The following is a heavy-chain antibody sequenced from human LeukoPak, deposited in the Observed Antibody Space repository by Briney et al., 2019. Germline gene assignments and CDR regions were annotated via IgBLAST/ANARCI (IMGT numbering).Heavy chain of an antibody. D-gene: IGHD6-19*01. Sequence: GGSLRLSCAASGFTFSSYGMHWVRQAPGKGLEWVAFIRYDGSNKYYADSVKGRFTISRDNSKNTLYLQMNSLKTEDTAVYYCTTDLTVAGIGGLAPYYYYGMDVWGQGTTVTVSS. J-gene: IGHJ6*02. CDR2: IRYDGSNK. CDR3: TTDLTVAGIGGLAPYYYYGMDV. CDR1: GFTFSSYG. V-gene: IGHV3-30*02.